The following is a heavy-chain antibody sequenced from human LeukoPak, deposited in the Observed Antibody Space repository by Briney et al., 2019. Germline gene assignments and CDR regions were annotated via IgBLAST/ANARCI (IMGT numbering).Heavy chain of an antibody. V-gene: IGHV4-34*01. Sequence: GSLRLSCAASGFTFSSYAMSWVRQAPGKGLEWIGEINHSGSTNYNPSLKSRVTISVDMSKNQFSLKLSSVTAADTAVYYCARGRLGPESVTARESPFDYWGQGTLVTVSS. CDR2: INHSGST. D-gene: IGHD4-23*01. CDR1: GFTFSSYA. J-gene: IGHJ4*02. CDR3: ARGRLGPESVTARESPFDY.